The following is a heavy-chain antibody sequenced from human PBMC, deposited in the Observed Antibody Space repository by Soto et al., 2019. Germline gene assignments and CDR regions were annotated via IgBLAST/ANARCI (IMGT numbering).Heavy chain of an antibody. D-gene: IGHD3-3*01. CDR1: GFTFSDYA. V-gene: IGHV3-23*01. Sequence: VVSLRLSCAASGFTFSDYAMRWVRKAPGKGLEWVSGIVDGGSSIHYADSVKGRFTVSRDNSKNTLYLQMNSLRAEDTAVYYCARTTPIYYDFWSGYLDYWGQGTLVTVSS. CDR3: ARTTPIYYDFWSGYLDY. J-gene: IGHJ4*02. CDR2: IVDGGSSI.